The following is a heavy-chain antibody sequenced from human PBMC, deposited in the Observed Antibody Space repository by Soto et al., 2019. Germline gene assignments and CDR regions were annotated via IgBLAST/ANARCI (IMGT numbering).Heavy chain of an antibody. V-gene: IGHV4-4*02. CDR2: ISYSGKT. CDR3: ARPPWGVYGLDV. CDR1: GVSVTNKIY. J-gene: IGHJ6*02. D-gene: IGHD3-16*01. Sequence: QVQLQESGPGLVKPSGTLSLTCAVSGVSVTNKIYFSWVRQPPGKGLEWIGEISYSGKTYYNPSLSSRVTISMDESKNQVSLKLTSMTAADAAVYFFARPPWGVYGLDVWGQGTTVTVSS.